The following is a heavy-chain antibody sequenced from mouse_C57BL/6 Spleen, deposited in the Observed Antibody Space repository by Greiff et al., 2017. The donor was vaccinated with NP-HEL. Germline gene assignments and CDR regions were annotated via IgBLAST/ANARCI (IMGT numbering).Heavy chain of an antibody. CDR2: ISSGSSTI. J-gene: IGHJ3*01. CDR3: ARETPAWFAY. V-gene: IGHV5-17*01. Sequence: EVKLVESGGGLVKPGGSLKLSCAASGSTFSDYGMHWVRQAPEKGLEWVAYISSGSSTIYYADTVKGRFTISRDNAKNTLCLQMTSLRSEDTAMYYCARETPAWFAYWGQGTLVTVSA. CDR1: GSTFSDYG. D-gene: IGHD3-2*01.